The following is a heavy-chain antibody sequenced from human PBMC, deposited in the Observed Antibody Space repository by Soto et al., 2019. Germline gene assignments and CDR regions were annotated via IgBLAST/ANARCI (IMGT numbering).Heavy chain of an antibody. CDR3: ARDTRPQAFDI. V-gene: IGHV3-7*01. CDR1: GVPFNTYW. CDR2: MNPDGTEK. J-gene: IGHJ3*02. D-gene: IGHD6-6*01. Sequence: GGSLRLSCAASGVPFNTYWMSWVRQAPGKGLEWVVNMNPDGTEKEYVDSVRGRFSISRDNAKNSLYLQMSHLRVEDTAVYYCARDTRPQAFDIWGQGTMVTVSS.